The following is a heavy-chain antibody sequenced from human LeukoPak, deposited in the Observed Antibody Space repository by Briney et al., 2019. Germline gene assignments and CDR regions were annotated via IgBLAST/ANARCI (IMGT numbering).Heavy chain of an antibody. D-gene: IGHD1-26*01. Sequence: GGSLRLSCAASGFTFDRHTMHWVRQPPGKGPEWVSLIGWDGTNIDYADSVKGRFTISRDNSKNFVYLQMHSLRTEDTALYYCTKDMGWGMDVWGQGTTVIVSS. V-gene: IGHV3-43*01. CDR2: IGWDGTNI. CDR3: TKDMGWGMDV. J-gene: IGHJ6*02. CDR1: GFTFDRHT.